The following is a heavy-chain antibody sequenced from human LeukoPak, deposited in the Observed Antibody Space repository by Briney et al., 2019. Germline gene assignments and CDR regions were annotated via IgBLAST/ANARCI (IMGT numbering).Heavy chain of an antibody. J-gene: IGHJ6*02. V-gene: IGHV1-18*01. CDR2: ISAYNGNT. Sequence: ASVKVSCKASGYTFTSYGISWVRQAPGQGLEWMGWISAYNGNTNYAQKLQGRVTMTTDTSTSTAYMELRSLRSDDTAVYYCARGRFRHKVVRGVYYGMDVWGQGTTVTVSS. D-gene: IGHD3-10*01. CDR1: GYTFTSYG. CDR3: ARGRFRHKVVRGVYYGMDV.